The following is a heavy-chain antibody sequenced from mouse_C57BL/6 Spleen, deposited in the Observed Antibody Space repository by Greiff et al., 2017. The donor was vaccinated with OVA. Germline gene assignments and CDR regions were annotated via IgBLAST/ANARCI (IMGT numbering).Heavy chain of an antibody. CDR1: GYTFTSYW. D-gene: IGHD2-3*01. CDR3: ARAGIYDGLAWFAY. J-gene: IGHJ3*01. Sequence: QVQLKQPGAELVRPGSSVKLSCKASGYTFTSYWMHWVKQRPIQGLEWIGNIDPSDSETHYNQKFKDKATLTVDKSSSTAYMQLSILTSEDSAVYYCARAGIYDGLAWFAYWGKGTLVTVS. CDR2: IDPSDSET. V-gene: IGHV1-52*01.